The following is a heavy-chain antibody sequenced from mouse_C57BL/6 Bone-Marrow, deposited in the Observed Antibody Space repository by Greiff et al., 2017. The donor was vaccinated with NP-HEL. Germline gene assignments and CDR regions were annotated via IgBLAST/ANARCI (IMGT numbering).Heavy chain of an antibody. CDR3: ARDGYYAWFAY. Sequence: VQLKESGPGLVKPSQSLSLTCSVTGYSITSGYYWNWIRQFPGNKLEWMGYISYDGSNNYNPSLKNRISITRDTSKNQFFLKLNSVTTEDTATYYCARDGYYAWFAYWGQGTLVTVSA. CDR2: ISYDGSN. D-gene: IGHD2-3*01. V-gene: IGHV3-6*01. CDR1: GYSITSGYY. J-gene: IGHJ3*01.